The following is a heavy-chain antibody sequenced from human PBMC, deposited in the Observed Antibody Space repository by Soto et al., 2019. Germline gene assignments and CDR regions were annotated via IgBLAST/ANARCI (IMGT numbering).Heavy chain of an antibody. V-gene: IGHV3-30*02. CDR3: AKGALVVAATVPPHYYYMDV. CDR2: IWYDGSNK. J-gene: IGHJ6*03. Sequence: GGSLRLSCAASGFTFSSYAMHWVRQAPGKGLEWVAVIWYDGSNKYYADSVMGRFTISRDNSKNTLYLQINSLKPEDTAVYYCAKGALVVAATVPPHYYYMDVWGKGTTVTVSS. D-gene: IGHD2-15*01. CDR1: GFTFSSYA.